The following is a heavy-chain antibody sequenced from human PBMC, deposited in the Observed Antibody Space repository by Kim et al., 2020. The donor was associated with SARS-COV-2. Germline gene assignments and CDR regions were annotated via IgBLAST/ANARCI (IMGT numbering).Heavy chain of an antibody. V-gene: IGHV4-39*01. D-gene: IGHD3-10*01. CDR2: IYYSGST. CDR1: GGSISSSSYY. CDR3: ASKPGGFGELDV. J-gene: IGHJ6*02. Sequence: SETLSLTCTVSGGSISSSSYYWGWIRQPPGKGLEWIGTIYYSGSTYYNPSLKSRVTISVDTSKNQFSLKLSSVTAADTAVYHCASKPGGFGELDVWGQGTTVTVSS.